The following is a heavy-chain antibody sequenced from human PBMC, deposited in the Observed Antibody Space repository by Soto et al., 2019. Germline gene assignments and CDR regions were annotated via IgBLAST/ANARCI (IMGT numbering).Heavy chain of an antibody. CDR2: ISYDGSNK. D-gene: IGHD5-18*01. CDR3: AKGTHGAMVAHFDY. CDR1: GFTFSSYG. J-gene: IGHJ4*02. Sequence: PGVSLRLSCSASGFTFSSYGMHWVRQAPGKGLEWVAVISYDGSNKYYADSVKGRFTISRDNSKNTLYLQMNSLRAEDTAVYYCAKGTHGAMVAHFDYWGQGTLVTVSA. V-gene: IGHV3-30*18.